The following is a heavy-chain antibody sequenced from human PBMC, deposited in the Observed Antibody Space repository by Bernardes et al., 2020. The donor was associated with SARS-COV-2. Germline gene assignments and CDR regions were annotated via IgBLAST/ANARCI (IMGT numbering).Heavy chain of an antibody. CDR2: SYTSGST. CDR1: GDSMSSGNYY. Sequence: TLSLTCTVSGDSMSSGNYYWSWIRQPAGKGLEWIGRSYTSGSTNYNPSLKSRVTISVDTSKNQFSLRLSSVTAADTAVYYCARSRVETHYYDTSGYYYFDCWGQGTLVTVSS. J-gene: IGHJ4*02. V-gene: IGHV4-61*02. D-gene: IGHD3-22*01. CDR3: ARSRVETHYYDTSGYYYFDC.